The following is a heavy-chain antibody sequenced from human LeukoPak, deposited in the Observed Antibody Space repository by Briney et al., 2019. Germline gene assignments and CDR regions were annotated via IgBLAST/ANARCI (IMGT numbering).Heavy chain of an antibody. Sequence: PGGSLRLSCAASGFTFSSYDMNWVRQAPGKGLEWVSVIYRGGSTDYADSVKGRFTVSRDNSKNTLYLQMNSLRAEDTAVYYCARGGARQQLVENYFDYWGQGTLVTVSS. CDR2: IYRGGST. CDR1: GFTFSSYD. V-gene: IGHV3-53*01. D-gene: IGHD6-13*01. CDR3: ARGGARQQLVENYFDY. J-gene: IGHJ4*02.